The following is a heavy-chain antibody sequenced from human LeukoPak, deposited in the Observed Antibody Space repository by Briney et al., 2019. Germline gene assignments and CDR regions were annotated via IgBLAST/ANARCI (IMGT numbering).Heavy chain of an antibody. D-gene: IGHD3-10*01. J-gene: IGHJ4*02. CDR1: GYTFTSYG. CDR3: ARDLHTRVGASSSGY. CDR2: ISADNGNT. V-gene: IGHV1-18*01. Sequence: ASVKVSCKASGYTFTSYGISWVRQAPGQELEWMGWISADNGNTNYVQKLQGRVTMTTDTSTSTAYMELRSLRSDDTAVYYCARDLHTRVGASSSGYWGQGTPVTVSS.